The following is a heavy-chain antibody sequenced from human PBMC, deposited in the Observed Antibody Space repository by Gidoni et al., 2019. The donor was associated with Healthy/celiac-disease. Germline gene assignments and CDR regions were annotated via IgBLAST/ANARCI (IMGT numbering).Heavy chain of an antibody. Sequence: QVQRVQSGAEVKKPGASVKVSCKGSGYTFTGYYMHWVRQAPGKGLEWMGWINPNSGGTNDAQKFQGRVTMTRDTSISTAYMELSRLRSDDTAVYYCATKEVRGVITLSFFDYWGQGTLVTVSS. CDR1: GYTFTGYY. D-gene: IGHD3-10*01. CDR3: ATKEVRGVITLSFFDY. CDR2: INPNSGGT. J-gene: IGHJ4*02. V-gene: IGHV1-2*02.